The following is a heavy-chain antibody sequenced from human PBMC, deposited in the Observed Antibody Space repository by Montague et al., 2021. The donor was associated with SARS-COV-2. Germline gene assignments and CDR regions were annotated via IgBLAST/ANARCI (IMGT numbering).Heavy chain of an antibody. CDR2: ISYDGSNK. Sequence: SLRLSCAASGFTFSNFNMYWVRQTPGKGLEWVAVISYDGSNKYYADSVKGRFTISRDNSKNTLYLQMNSLRAEDTAVYYCAGSLLEYYGMDVWGQGTTVTVSS. V-gene: IGHV3-30*03. D-gene: IGHD3-3*01. J-gene: IGHJ6*02. CDR1: GFTFSNFN. CDR3: AGSLLEYYGMDV.